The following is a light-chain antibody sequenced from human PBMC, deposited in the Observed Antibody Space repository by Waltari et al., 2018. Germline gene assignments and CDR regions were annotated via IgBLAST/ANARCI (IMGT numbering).Light chain of an antibody. CDR2: WAS. V-gene: IGKV4-1*01. CDR3: QQYYSTPWT. J-gene: IGKJ1*01. Sequence: DIVMTQSPDSLAVSLGERATIHCKSSQSVLYSTNNQNYLAWYQQKPGQPPKLLIYWASTRESGVPDRFSGSGSGTDFTLTVSSLQAEDVAVYYCQQYYSTPWTFGQGTKVEIK. CDR1: QSVLYSTNNQNY.